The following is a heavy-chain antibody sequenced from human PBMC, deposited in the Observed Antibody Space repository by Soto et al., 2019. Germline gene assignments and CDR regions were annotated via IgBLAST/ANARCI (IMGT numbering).Heavy chain of an antibody. V-gene: IGHV3-43*01. D-gene: IGHD6-6*01. Sequence: HPGGSLRLSCAASGFTFDDYTMHWVRQVPGKGLQWVSLITWDGSSTYYEDPVKGRFTISRDNSKNSLYLQMNSLRTEDTALYYCARADSSADFDYWGQGTLVTVSS. J-gene: IGHJ4*02. CDR1: GFTFDDYT. CDR3: ARADSSADFDY. CDR2: ITWDGSST.